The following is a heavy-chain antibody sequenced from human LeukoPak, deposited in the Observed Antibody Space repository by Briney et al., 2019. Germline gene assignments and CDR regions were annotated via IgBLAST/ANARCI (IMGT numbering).Heavy chain of an antibody. Sequence: AGGSLRLSCAASGFTFSTYGMNWVRQAPDKGLEWVAVISYDGSNEYYTDSVKGRFTISRDNSKSTLYLQMNTLRPEDTAVYYCAKDRTPMARSRPHHWGQGTLVTVSS. CDR2: ISYDGSNE. J-gene: IGHJ5*02. D-gene: IGHD5-18*01. V-gene: IGHV3-30*18. CDR1: GFTFSTYG. CDR3: AKDRTPMARSRPHH.